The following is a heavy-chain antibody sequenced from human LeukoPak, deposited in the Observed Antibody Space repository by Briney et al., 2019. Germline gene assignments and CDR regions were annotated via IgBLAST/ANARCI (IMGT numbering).Heavy chain of an antibody. CDR1: GFTFSSYA. D-gene: IGHD3-3*01. CDR3: AKVRREWLFYYFDY. V-gene: IGHV3-23*01. Sequence: GGSLRLSCAASGFTFSSYAMSWVRRAPGKGLEWVSAISGSGGSTYYADSVKGRFTISRDNSKNTLYLQMNSLRAEDTAVYYCAKVRREWLFYYFDYWGQGTLVTVSS. J-gene: IGHJ4*02. CDR2: ISGSGGST.